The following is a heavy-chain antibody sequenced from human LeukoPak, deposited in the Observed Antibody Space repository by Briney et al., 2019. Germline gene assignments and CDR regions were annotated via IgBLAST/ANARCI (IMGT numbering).Heavy chain of an antibody. Sequence: SETLSLTCTVSGGSISSYYWSWIRQPPGKGLEWIGYIYSSGATNYNPSLKSRVTISVDTSKNQLSLKLTSVTTADTAVYYCARYQSPYYYYYMDVWGKGTTVTVSS. CDR2: IYSSGAT. CDR3: ARYQSPYYYYYMDV. CDR1: GGSISSYY. V-gene: IGHV4-59*01. D-gene: IGHD2-2*01. J-gene: IGHJ6*03.